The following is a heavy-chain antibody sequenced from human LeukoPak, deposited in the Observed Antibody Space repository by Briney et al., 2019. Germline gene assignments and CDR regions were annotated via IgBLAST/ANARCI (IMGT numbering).Heavy chain of an antibody. V-gene: IGHV3-48*01. CDR1: GFTFSTYN. Sequence: GGSLRLSCAASGFTFSTYNMNWVRQAPGKGLEWVSYISDTGTTLYYADSVKDRFTISRDNAKNSLYLQMNSLRAEDTAVYYCARGYCRGDDCYSGIFHSWGQGTLVTVSS. J-gene: IGHJ4*02. D-gene: IGHD2-15*01. CDR3: ARGYCRGDDCYSGIFHS. CDR2: ISDTGTTL.